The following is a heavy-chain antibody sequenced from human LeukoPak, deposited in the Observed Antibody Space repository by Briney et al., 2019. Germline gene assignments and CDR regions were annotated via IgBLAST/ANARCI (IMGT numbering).Heavy chain of an antibody. D-gene: IGHD5-24*01. Sequence: SETLSLTCTVSGDSVSSSNYYWAWIRQPPGKGLEWIGNIYYSGSTYYNPSLKSRLTISVDTSKNQFSLKLSSVTAADTAVYYCARGGGYFLIDAFDIWGLGTMVTVSS. J-gene: IGHJ3*02. CDR1: GDSVSSSNYY. CDR3: ARGGGYFLIDAFDI. CDR2: IYYSGST. V-gene: IGHV4-39*07.